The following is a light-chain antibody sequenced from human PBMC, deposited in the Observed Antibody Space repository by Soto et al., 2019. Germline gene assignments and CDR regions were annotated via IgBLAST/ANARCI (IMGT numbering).Light chain of an antibody. J-gene: IGKJ1*01. Sequence: EIVMTQSPATLSVSPGESATLSCRASQSVTSNLAWYQQKPGHAPRLLIYGASTRATGIPARFSGSGSGTEFTLTISSLQSEDFAVYCCQQYNNWPPTFGQGTKVDIK. CDR1: QSVTSN. CDR2: GAS. CDR3: QQYNNWPPT. V-gene: IGKV3-15*01.